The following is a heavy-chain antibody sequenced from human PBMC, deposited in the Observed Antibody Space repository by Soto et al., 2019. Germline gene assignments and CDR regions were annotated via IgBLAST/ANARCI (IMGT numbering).Heavy chain of an antibody. CDR2: ISSSSSYI. J-gene: IGHJ5*01. Sequence: PGGSLRLSCAASGLTFSSYSMNWVRQAPGKGLEWVSSISSSSSYIYYADSVKGRFTISRDNAKNSLYLQMNSLRAEDTAVYYCARDLSSIAAGTSEENWFDSWGQGTLVTVAS. CDR3: ARDLSSIAAGTSEENWFDS. V-gene: IGHV3-21*01. D-gene: IGHD6-13*01. CDR1: GLTFSSYS.